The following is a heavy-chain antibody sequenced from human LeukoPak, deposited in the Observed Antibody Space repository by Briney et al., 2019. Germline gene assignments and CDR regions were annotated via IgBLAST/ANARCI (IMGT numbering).Heavy chain of an antibody. V-gene: IGHV1-69*01. CDR3: AGADYYDSSGYYYYFDY. J-gene: IGHJ4*02. Sequence: ASVKVSCKASGGTFSSYAISWVRQAPGQGLEWMGGIIPIFGTANYAQKFQGRVTITADESTSTAYMELSSLRSEDTAMYYCAGADYYDSSGYYYYFDYWGQGTLVTVSS. CDR1: GGTFSSYA. CDR2: IIPIFGTA. D-gene: IGHD3-22*01.